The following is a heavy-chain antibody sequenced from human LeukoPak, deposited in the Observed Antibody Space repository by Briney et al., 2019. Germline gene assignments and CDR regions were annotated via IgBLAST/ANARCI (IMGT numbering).Heavy chain of an antibody. Sequence: GGSLRLSCAASGFTFDDYAMHWVRQAPGKGLEWVSGISWNSGSIGYADSVKGRFTISGDNAKNSLYLQMNSLRAEDMALYYCAKDSTAMIVAPDGYWGQGTLVTVSS. CDR1: GFTFDDYA. CDR2: ISWNSGSI. V-gene: IGHV3-9*03. D-gene: IGHD3-22*01. J-gene: IGHJ4*02. CDR3: AKDSTAMIVAPDGY.